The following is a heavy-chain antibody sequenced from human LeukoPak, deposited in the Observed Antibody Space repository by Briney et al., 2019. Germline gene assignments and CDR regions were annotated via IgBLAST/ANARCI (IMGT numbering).Heavy chain of an antibody. CDR1: GYSFTSYG. D-gene: IGHD1-26*01. Sequence: GESLKISCKGSGYSFTSYGIGWVRQMPGEGLEWMGMIYPGDSDTRYSPSFQGQVTISADKSISTAYLQWSSLKASDTAMYYCARRSGTYFGNYYFDYWGQGALVTVSS. J-gene: IGHJ4*02. V-gene: IGHV5-51*01. CDR2: IYPGDSDT. CDR3: ARRSGTYFGNYYFDY.